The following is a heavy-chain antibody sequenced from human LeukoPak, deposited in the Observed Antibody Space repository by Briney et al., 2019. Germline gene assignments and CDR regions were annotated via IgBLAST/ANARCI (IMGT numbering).Heavy chain of an antibody. Sequence: GASVKVSCKTSGYTFTKYLIHWVRQAPGQGLEWMGTINPQGDITNYAQRFQGRITLTEDTSTSTVYMELSSLTSEDTAVYYCAMPSYCVADNCGYWLDPWGPGTVDTVSS. CDR1: GYTFTKYL. J-gene: IGHJ5*02. CDR2: INPQGDIT. V-gene: IGHV1-46*01. D-gene: IGHD2-21*01. CDR3: AMPSYCVADNCGYWLDP.